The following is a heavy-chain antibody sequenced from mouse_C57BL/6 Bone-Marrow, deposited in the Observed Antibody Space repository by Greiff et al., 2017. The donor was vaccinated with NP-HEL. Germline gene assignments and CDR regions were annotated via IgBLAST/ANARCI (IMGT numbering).Heavy chain of an antibody. J-gene: IGHJ3*01. Sequence: QVQLQQSGPELVKPGASVKLSCKASGYTFTSYDINWVKQRPGQGLEWIGWIYPRDGSTKYNAKFKGKATLTVDTSSSTAYMELHSLTSEDSAVYFCARGSSTVVATRGAWFAYWGQGTLVTVSA. CDR3: ARGSSTVVATRGAWFAY. CDR1: GYTFTSYD. V-gene: IGHV1-85*01. CDR2: IYPRDGST. D-gene: IGHD1-1*01.